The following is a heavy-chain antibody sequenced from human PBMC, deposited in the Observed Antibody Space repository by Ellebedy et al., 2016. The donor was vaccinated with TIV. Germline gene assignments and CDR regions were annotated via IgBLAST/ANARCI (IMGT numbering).Heavy chain of an antibody. J-gene: IGHJ4*02. CDR2: ISYDGSNK. CDR1: GFTFSSYG. D-gene: IGHD3-22*01. V-gene: IGHV3-30*03. CDR3: ARGSYDDGSDYPWAY. Sequence: GESLKISXAASGFTFSSYGMHWVRQAPGKGLEWVAFISYDGSNKYYADSVKGRFTISRDNSKTTLYLQMNSLRAEDTAVYYCARGSYDDGSDYPWAYWGQGTLVTVSS.